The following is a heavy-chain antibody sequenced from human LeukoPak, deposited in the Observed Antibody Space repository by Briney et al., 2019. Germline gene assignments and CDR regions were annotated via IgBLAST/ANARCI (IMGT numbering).Heavy chain of an antibody. D-gene: IGHD5-18*01. Sequence: PSETLSLTCDVSGVSINTCCYYWIWIRQPPGKGLEWIGYKYYSGSTRYNSSLRSRLTISLDSSKNQFSLRLTSVTAADTAVYYCARGRSYGFDFDSWGPGTLVTVSS. J-gene: IGHJ4*02. CDR3: ARGRSYGFDFDS. CDR2: KYYSGST. CDR1: GVSINTCCYY. V-gene: IGHV4-61*01.